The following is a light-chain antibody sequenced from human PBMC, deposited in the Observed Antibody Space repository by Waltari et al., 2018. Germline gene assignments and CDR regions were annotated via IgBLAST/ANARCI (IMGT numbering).Light chain of an antibody. V-gene: IGLV2-23*02. CDR2: EVS. CDR1: SRDVGSYDL. CDR3: CSYAGSGTLV. Sequence: QSALTQPASVSGSPGQSITISCTGPSRDVGSYDLVPWYQQHPGKAPKLMIFEVSKRPSGVSNRFSGSKSGTTASLTISGLLAEDEADYYCCSYAGSGTLVFGGGTKLTVL. J-gene: IGLJ2*01.